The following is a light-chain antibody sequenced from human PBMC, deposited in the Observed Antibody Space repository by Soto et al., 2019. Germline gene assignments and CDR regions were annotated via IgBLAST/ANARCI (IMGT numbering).Light chain of an antibody. CDR1: QSITTW. CDR2: DVS. J-gene: IGKJ1*01. Sequence: DIQMTQSPSTVSAYVGDSVTITCRASQSITTWLAWYQQRPGKAPKLLIYDVSSLQSGVPSRFSGSGSGTEFTLTISSRQPDDFATYYCQRYKMYCPWTVGQGTKVEIK. CDR3: QRYKMYCPWT. V-gene: IGKV1-5*01.